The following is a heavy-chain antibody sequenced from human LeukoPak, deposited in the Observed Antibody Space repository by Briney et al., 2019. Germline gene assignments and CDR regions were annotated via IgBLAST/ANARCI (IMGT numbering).Heavy chain of an antibody. CDR2: ILSDGSTK. D-gene: IGHD3-22*01. J-gene: IGHJ3*02. CDR3: AKSIGTLNAFDI. Sequence: PGGSLRLSCAASGFTFSAYGMHWVRQAPGKGLQWVAIILSDGSTKYYSDSVKGRFTISRDNSKNTLYLQMNSLRAEDTAVYYCAKSIGTLNAFDIWGQGTMVTVSS. CDR1: GFTFSAYG. V-gene: IGHV3-30*18.